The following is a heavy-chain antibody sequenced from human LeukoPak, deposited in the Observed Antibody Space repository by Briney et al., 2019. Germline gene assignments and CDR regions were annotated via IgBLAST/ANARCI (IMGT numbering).Heavy chain of an antibody. Sequence: SETLSLICAVYGGSFSGYYWSWIRQPPGKGLEWIGEINHSGSTNYNPSLKSRVTISVDTSKNQFSLKLSSVTAADTAVYYCARAYYDLWSGYPPPPYYFDYWGQGTLVTVSS. CDR3: ARAYYDLWSGYPPPPYYFDY. D-gene: IGHD3-3*01. J-gene: IGHJ4*02. CDR2: INHSGST. CDR1: GGSFSGYY. V-gene: IGHV4-34*01.